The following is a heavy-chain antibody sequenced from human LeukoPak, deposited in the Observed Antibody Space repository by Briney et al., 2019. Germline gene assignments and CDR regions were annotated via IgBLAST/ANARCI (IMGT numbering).Heavy chain of an antibody. D-gene: IGHD1-7*01. CDR2: IYHSGST. V-gene: IGHV4-4*02. Sequence: SETLSLTCAVSGGSISSSNWWSWVRQPPGKGLEWIGEIYHSGSTNYNPSLKSRVTISVDTSKNQFSLKLSSVTAADTAVYYCARAITGTTRCFDYWGQGTLVTVSS. J-gene: IGHJ4*02. CDR1: GGSISSSNW. CDR3: ARAITGTTRCFDY.